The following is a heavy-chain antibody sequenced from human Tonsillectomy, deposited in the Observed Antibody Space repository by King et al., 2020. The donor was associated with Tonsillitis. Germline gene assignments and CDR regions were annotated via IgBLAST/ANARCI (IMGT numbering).Heavy chain of an antibody. D-gene: IGHD3-16*01. CDR1: GFTFSSYA. V-gene: IGHV3-23*04. CDR2: ISGSGGST. CDR3: AKDLYDYVWGSPIGSNLDY. Sequence: QLVQSGGGLVQPGGSLRLSCAASGFTFSSYAMSWVRQAPGKGLEWVSAISGSGGSTYYADSVKGRFTISRDNSKNTLYLQMNSLTAEDTAVYYCAKDLYDYVWGSPIGSNLDYWGQGTLVTVSS. J-gene: IGHJ4*02.